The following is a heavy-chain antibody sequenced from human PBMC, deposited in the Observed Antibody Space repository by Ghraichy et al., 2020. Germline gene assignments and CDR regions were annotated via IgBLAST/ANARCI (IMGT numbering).Heavy chain of an antibody. Sequence: SETLSLTCTVSGGSISSSSYYWGWIRQPPGKGLEWIGSIYYSGSTYYNPSLKSQVTISVDTSKNHFSLKLSSVTAADTAVYYCARILYYYYYYMDVWGKGTTVMVSS. J-gene: IGHJ6*03. V-gene: IGHV4-39*02. CDR2: IYYSGST. CDR1: GGSISSSSYY. CDR3: ARILYYYYYYMDV.